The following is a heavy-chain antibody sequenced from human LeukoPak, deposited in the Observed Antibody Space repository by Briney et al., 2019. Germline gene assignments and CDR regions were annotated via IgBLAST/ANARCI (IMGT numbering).Heavy chain of an antibody. CDR1: GFTFGDYA. V-gene: IGHV3-49*04. J-gene: IGHJ6*02. Sequence: PGGSLRLSCTASGFTFGDYAMSWVRQAPGKGLEWVGFIRSKAYGGTTEYAASVKGRFTISRDDSKSIAYLQMNSLKTEDTAVYYCTRDGPDAGPITMVRGVIIYYYYGMDVWGQGTTVTVSS. CDR3: TRDGPDAGPITMVRGVIIYYYYGMDV. CDR2: IRSKAYGGTT. D-gene: IGHD3-10*01.